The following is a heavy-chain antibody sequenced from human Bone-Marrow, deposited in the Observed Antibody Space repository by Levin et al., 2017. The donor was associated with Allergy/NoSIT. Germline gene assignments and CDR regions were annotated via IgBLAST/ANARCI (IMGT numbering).Heavy chain of an antibody. Sequence: SVKVSCKASGDTFSNYIISWVRQAPGQGLEWMGGITPTFDSPNYAQKFAGRVTITADESTTTAYMELSNLQSNDTAIYYCARGSGGAYSWAPWGFWGQGTLVAVSS. J-gene: IGHJ4*02. CDR1: GDTFSNYI. CDR3: ARGSGGAYSWAPWGF. CDR2: ITPTFDSP. D-gene: IGHD3-10*01. V-gene: IGHV1-69*13.